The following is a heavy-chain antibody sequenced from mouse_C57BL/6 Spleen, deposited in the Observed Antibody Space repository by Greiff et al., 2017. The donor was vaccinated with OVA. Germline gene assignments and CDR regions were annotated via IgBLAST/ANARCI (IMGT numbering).Heavy chain of an antibody. V-gene: IGHV1-18*01. D-gene: IGHD2-4*01. Sequence: EVQQQSGPELVKPGASVKIPCKASGYTFTDYNMDWVKQSHGKSLEWIGDINPNNGGTIYNQKFKGKATLTVDKSSSTAYMELRSLTSEDTAVYYCARDDYDWYFDVWGTGTTVTVSS. CDR3: ARDDYDWYFDV. J-gene: IGHJ1*03. CDR2: INPNNGGT. CDR1: GYTFTDYN.